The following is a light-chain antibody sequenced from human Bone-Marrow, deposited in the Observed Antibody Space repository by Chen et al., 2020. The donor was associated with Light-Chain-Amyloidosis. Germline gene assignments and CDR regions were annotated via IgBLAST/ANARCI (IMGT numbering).Light chain of an antibody. CDR1: NIGSTS. J-gene: IGLJ3*02. CDR3: QVWDRSSDRPV. CDR2: DDS. V-gene: IGLV3-21*02. Sequence: SYVLTQPSSVSVAPGQTATIACGGNNIGSTSVHWYQQTPGQAPLLVVYDDSDRPSGIPERLSGPNSGNTATLTISRVEAGDEAGYYCQVWDRSSDRPVFGGGTKLTVL.